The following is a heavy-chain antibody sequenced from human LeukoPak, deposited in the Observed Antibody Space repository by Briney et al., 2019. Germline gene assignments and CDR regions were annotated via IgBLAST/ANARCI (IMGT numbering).Heavy chain of an antibody. V-gene: IGHV4-59*01. CDR2: IYYSGST. Sequence: SETLSLTCTVSGGSISSYYWTWIRQPPGKGLEWIGYIYYSGSTNYNPSLKSRVTISVDTSKNQFSLKLSSVMAADTAVYYCARLSSGYSSGWYINYWGQGTLVTVSS. D-gene: IGHD6-19*01. CDR3: ARLSSGYSSGWYINY. J-gene: IGHJ4*02. CDR1: GGSISSYY.